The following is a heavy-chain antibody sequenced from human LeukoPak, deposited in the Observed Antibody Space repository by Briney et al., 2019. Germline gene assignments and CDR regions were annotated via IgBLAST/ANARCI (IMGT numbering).Heavy chain of an antibody. CDR3: ARVEHGSGSYAPSFDY. CDR2: ISSSSSTI. J-gene: IGHJ4*02. V-gene: IGHV3-48*02. D-gene: IGHD3-10*01. Sequence: GGSLRLSCAASGFTFSSYSMNWVRQAPGKGLEWVSYISSSSSTIYYADSVKGRFTISRDNAKNSLYLQMNSLRDEDTAVYYCARVEHGSGSYAPSFDYWGQGTLDTVSS. CDR1: GFTFSSYS.